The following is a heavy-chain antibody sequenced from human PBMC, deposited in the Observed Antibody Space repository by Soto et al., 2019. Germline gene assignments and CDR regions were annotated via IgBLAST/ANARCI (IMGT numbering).Heavy chain of an antibody. J-gene: IGHJ4*02. CDR3: ARVSYNRGYSGYDPEYYFDY. D-gene: IGHD5-12*01. CDR2: ISAYNGNT. CDR1: GYTFTSYG. Sequence: ASVKVSCKASGYTFTSYGISWVRQAPGQGLEWMGWISAYNGNTNYAQKLQGRVTMTTDTSTSTAYMELRSLRSDDTAVYSCARVSYNRGYSGYDPEYYFDYWGQGTLVTVSS. V-gene: IGHV1-18*01.